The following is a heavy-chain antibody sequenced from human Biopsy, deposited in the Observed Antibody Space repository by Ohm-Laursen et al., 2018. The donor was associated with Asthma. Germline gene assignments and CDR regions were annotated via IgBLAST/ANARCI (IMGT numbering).Heavy chain of an antibody. CDR3: ARTYYDFLAGQVNDAFAL. V-gene: IGHV1-3*01. CDR2: SNAGNGNT. D-gene: IGHD3-9*01. Sequence: ASVKVSCKSSGYTFINYDIHWVRQAPGQRLEWMGWSNAGNGNTKYSQKFQGRVTISRDTSASTAYIELSRRRSEDTGMNYCARTYYDFLAGQVNDAFALWGQGTIVTVSS. J-gene: IGHJ3*01. CDR1: GYTFINYD.